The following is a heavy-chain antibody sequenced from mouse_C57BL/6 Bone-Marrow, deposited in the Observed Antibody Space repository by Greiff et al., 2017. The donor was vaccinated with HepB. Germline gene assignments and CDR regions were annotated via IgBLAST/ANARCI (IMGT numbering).Heavy chain of an antibody. CDR1: GYTFTSYW. CDR3: ARGPITTVVATWDWYFDV. D-gene: IGHD1-1*01. Sequence: QVQLQQPGAELVKPGASVKLSCTASGYTFTSYWMQWVKQRPGQGLEWIGEIDPSDSYTNYNQKFKGKATLTVDTSSSTAYMQLSSLTSEDSAVYYCARGPITTVVATWDWYFDVWGTGTTVTVSS. CDR2: IDPSDSYT. V-gene: IGHV1-50*01. J-gene: IGHJ1*03.